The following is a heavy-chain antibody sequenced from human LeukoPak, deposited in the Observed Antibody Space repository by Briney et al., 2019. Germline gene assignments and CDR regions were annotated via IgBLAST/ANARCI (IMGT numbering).Heavy chain of an antibody. CDR3: ARVLRNYYYYMDV. D-gene: IGHD5/OR15-5a*01. CDR2: INHSGST. V-gene: IGHV4-34*01. CDR1: GGSFSGYY. Sequence: SETLSLTCAVYGGSFSGYYWSWIRQPPGKGLEWIGEINHSGSTIYNPSLKSRVTISVDTSKNQFSLKLSSVTAADTAVYYCARVLRNYYYYMDVWGKGTTVTVSS. J-gene: IGHJ6*03.